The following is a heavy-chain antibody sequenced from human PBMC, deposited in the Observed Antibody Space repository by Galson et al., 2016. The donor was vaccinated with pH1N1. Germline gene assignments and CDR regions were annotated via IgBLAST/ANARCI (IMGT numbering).Heavy chain of an antibody. J-gene: IGHJ4*02. Sequence: ETLSLTCTVSGGDSISFYSWNWIRQPAGKGLEWIGRIYTTGTTTGTTNYNPSLKRRVTMSVDTSKNQVSLNLRSVTAADTAVYYCARDVPGFLDWYYFDHWGQGTLVTVSS. CDR1: GGDSISFYS. CDR2: IYTTGTT. CDR3: ARDVPGFLDWYYFDH. D-gene: IGHD1-1*01. V-gene: IGHV4-4*07.